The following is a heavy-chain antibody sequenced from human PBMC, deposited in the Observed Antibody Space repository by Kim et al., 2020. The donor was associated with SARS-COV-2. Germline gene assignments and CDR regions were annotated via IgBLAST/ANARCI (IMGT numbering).Heavy chain of an antibody. CDR3: ARGGLSTSLALGTFLCDY. D-gene: IGHD7-27*01. V-gene: IGHV4-34*01. J-gene: IGHJ4*02. CDR2: INHSGST. Sequence: SETLSLTCAVYGGSFSGYYWSWIRQPPGKGLEWIGEINHSGSTNYNPSLKSRVTISVDTSKNQFSLKLSSVTAADTAVYYCARGGLSTSLALGTFLCDYWGQGTLVTVSS. CDR1: GGSFSGYY.